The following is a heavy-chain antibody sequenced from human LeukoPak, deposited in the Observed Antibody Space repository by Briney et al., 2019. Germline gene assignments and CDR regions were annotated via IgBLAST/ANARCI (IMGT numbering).Heavy chain of an antibody. V-gene: IGHV1-69*13. CDR2: IIPMFGTA. Sequence: ASVKVSCKASGGTFSSYVITWVRQAPGQGLEWMGGIIPMFGTADYAQKFQGRVTITADESTSTAYMQLSSLRSEDTAVYYCAKGRITMIRTPSDYWGQGTLVTVSS. J-gene: IGHJ4*02. D-gene: IGHD3-22*01. CDR1: GGTFSSYV. CDR3: AKGRITMIRTPSDY.